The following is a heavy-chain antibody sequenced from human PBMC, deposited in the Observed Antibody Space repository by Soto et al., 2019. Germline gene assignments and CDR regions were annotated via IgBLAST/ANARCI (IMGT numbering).Heavy chain of an antibody. CDR2: ISGSGGST. V-gene: IGHV3-23*01. D-gene: IGHD3-22*01. J-gene: IGHJ6*02. CDR3: AKYRGITMIVVVINHYCMDV. Sequence: GPLRLSCAASGFTFSSYAMSWVRQAPGKGLEWVSAISGSGGSTYYADSVKGRFTISRDISKNTLYLQMNSLRAEDTAVYYCAKYRGITMIVVVINHYCMDVWGQGTTVTVSS. CDR1: GFTFSSYA.